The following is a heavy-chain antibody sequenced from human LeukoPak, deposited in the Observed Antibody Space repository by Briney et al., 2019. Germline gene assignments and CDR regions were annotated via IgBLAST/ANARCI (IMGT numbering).Heavy chain of an antibody. J-gene: IGHJ1*01. CDR3: ARGPGTRIVVSNEYFHH. V-gene: IGHV1-2*02. Sequence: ASVKVSCTASGYTFTDRYIHWVRQAPGQGLEWMGWTKPNTGGTKYAEKFQGRVTMTRDTSISTAYMELNGLRSDDTAVYYCARGPGTRIVVSNEYFHHWGQGTLVTVSS. CDR1: GYTFTDRY. CDR2: TKPNTGGT. D-gene: IGHD3-22*01.